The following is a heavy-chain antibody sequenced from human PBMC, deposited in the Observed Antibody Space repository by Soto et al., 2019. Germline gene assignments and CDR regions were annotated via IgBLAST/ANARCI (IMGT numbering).Heavy chain of an antibody. CDR1: GDAFTNYI. D-gene: IGHD2-2*01. J-gene: IGHJ4*02. CDR3: ARGRDQPPLGLYFYS. CDR2: IIPMFGTP. V-gene: IGHV1-69*01. Sequence: QVQLVQSGAEVKKPGSSVKVSCKASGDAFTNYIFDWVRQAPGQGLEWMGGIIPMFGTPKYAQTFQDRVTISADVSTGTASLELTSLRFYDTAVYYCARGRDQPPLGLYFYSWGEGTRVTVSS.